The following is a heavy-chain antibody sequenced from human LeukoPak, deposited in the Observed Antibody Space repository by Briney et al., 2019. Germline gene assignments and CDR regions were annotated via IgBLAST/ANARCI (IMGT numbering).Heavy chain of an antibody. J-gene: IGHJ4*02. CDR3: ARESSAPPGATRGFDY. CDR2: IKQDGSEK. Sequence: GGSLRLSCAASGFTFSSYWMSWVRQAPGKGLEWVANIKQDGSEKYYVDSVKGRFTISRDNAKNSLYLQMNSLRAEDTAVYYCARESSAPPGATRGFDYWGQGTLVTVSS. CDR1: GFTFSSYW. D-gene: IGHD1-26*01. V-gene: IGHV3-7*01.